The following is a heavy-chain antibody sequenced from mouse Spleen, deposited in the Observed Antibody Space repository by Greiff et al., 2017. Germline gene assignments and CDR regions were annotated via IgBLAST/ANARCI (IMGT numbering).Heavy chain of an antibody. CDR1: GFTFSSYA. CDR3: ARHDGSSPAWFAY. Sequence: EVQRVESGGGLVKPGGSLKLSCAASGFTFSSYAMSWVRQTPEKRLEWVATISSGGSYTYYPDSVKGRFTISRDNAKNTLYLQMSSLRSEDTAMYYCARHDGSSPAWFAYWGQGTLVTVSA. J-gene: IGHJ3*01. D-gene: IGHD1-1*01. V-gene: IGHV5-9-3*01. CDR2: ISSGGSYT.